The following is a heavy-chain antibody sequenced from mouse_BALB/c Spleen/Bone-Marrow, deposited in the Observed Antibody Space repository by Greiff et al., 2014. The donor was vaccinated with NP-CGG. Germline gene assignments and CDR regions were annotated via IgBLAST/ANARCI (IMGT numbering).Heavy chain of an antibody. CDR2: ISYSSST. CDR3: ARYNGNWRAWFAY. V-gene: IGHV3-8*02. CDR1: GDSITSGY. J-gene: IGHJ3*01. Sequence: EVQLVESGPSLVKPSQTLSLTCSVTGDSITSGYWNWIQKFPGNKLEYMGYISYSSSTYYNPSLNSRISITRDTSKNQYYLQLNSVTTEDTATYYYARYNGNWRAWFAYWGQGTLVTVSA. D-gene: IGHD2-1*01.